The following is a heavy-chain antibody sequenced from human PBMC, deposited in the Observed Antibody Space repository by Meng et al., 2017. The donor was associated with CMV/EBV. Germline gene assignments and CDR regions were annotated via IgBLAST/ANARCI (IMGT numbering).Heavy chain of an antibody. Sequence: GESLKISCAASGFTFSSYWMGWVRQAPGQGLEWVANIKQDGSEKYYVDSVRGRFTISRDNAKNSLYLQMNSLRAEDTAVYYCARAGFLEWAFDCWGQGTLVTVSS. J-gene: IGHJ4*02. CDR2: IKQDGSEK. D-gene: IGHD3-3*01. CDR3: ARAGFLEWAFDC. V-gene: IGHV3-7*01. CDR1: GFTFSSYW.